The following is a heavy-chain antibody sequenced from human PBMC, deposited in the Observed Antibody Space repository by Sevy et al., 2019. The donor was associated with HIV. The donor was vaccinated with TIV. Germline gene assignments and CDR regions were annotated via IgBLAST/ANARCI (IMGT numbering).Heavy chain of an antibody. CDR3: AREGGDSSGYDYVFNHYYYYGMDV. Sequence: GGSLRLSCAASGFTFSSYAMHWVRQAPGKGLEWVALISYDGSNKYYADSVKGRFTISRDNSKNTLYLQMNSLRAEDTAVYYCAREGGDSSGYDYVFNHYYYYGMDVWGQGTTVTVSS. J-gene: IGHJ6*02. V-gene: IGHV3-30-3*01. D-gene: IGHD3-22*01. CDR2: ISYDGSNK. CDR1: GFTFSSYA.